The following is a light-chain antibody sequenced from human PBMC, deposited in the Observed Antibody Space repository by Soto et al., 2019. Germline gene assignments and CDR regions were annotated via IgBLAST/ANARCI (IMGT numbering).Light chain of an antibody. CDR1: QSVSRS. CDR3: QQRNNWRRGT. Sequence: EMAVTQSPATLSLSPGESATLSCRASQSVSRSLAWYQQKPGQAPRLLIFDASTRATGIPARFRGSGSGTDFTLTISSLEPEDFAVYYCQQRNNWRRGTFGQGTRLEIK. V-gene: IGKV3-11*01. CDR2: DAS. J-gene: IGKJ5*01.